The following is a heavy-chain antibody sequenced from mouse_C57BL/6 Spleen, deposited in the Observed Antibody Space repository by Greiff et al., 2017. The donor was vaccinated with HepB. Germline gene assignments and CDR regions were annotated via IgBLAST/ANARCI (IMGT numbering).Heavy chain of an antibody. V-gene: IGHV5-9-1*02. Sequence: DVMLVESGEGLVKPGGSLKLSCAASGFTFSSYAMSWVRQTPEKRLEWVAYISSGGDYIYYADTVKGRFTISRDNARNTLYLQMSSLKSEDTAMYYCTRAITTVVATDAMDYWGQGTSVTVSS. J-gene: IGHJ4*01. CDR1: GFTFSSYA. D-gene: IGHD1-1*01. CDR2: ISSGGDYI. CDR3: TRAITTVVATDAMDY.